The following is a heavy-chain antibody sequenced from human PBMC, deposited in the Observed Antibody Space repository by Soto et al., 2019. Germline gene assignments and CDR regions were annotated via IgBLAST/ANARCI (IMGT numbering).Heavy chain of an antibody. CDR3: ASMRLSIAVAAPGNWLDP. CDR2: IYYSGST. Sequence: LSLTCTVSGSSISSSSYYWGWIRQPPGKGLEWIGSIYYSGSTYYNPSLKSRVTISVDTSKNQFSLKLSSVTAADTAVYYCASMRLSIAVAAPGNWLDPWGQGTLVTVSS. J-gene: IGHJ5*02. CDR1: GSSISSSSYY. V-gene: IGHV4-39*01. D-gene: IGHD6-19*01.